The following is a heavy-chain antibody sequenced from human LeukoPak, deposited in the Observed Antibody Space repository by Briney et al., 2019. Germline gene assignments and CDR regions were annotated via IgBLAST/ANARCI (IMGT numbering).Heavy chain of an antibody. CDR2: ISSSGSLI. D-gene: IGHD3-22*01. Sequence: GGSLRLSCAASGFIFSSFRMNWVRQAPGKRLECVSSISSSGSLIYYAASMKRRFTVSRDNAKNSLFLQLNSLRAEDTAVYYCAMNYYDSSGYYYAFDYWGQGTLVTVSS. CDR3: AMNYYDSSGYYYAFDY. CDR1: GFIFSSFR. V-gene: IGHV3-21*01. J-gene: IGHJ4*02.